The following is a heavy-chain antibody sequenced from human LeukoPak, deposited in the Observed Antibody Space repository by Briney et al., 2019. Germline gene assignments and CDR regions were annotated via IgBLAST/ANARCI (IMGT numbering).Heavy chain of an antibody. CDR1: GGSISSGSYY. V-gene: IGHV4-61*02. J-gene: IGHJ5*02. CDR3: ARSGTYYNNWFDP. Sequence: PSQTLSLTCTVSGGSISSGSYYWSWIRQPAGKGLEWIGRIYNSGNTNYNPSPKSRVTISVDTSKNQFSLKLNSVTAADTAVYYCARSGTYYNNWFDPWGQGTLVTVSS. CDR2: IYNSGNT. D-gene: IGHD3-10*01.